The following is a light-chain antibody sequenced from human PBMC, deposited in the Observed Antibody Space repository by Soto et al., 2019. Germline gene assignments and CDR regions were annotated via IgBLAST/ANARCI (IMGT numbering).Light chain of an antibody. CDR1: QSIRSH. CDR3: QQSYSAPRLT. CDR2: AAF. J-gene: IGKJ4*01. Sequence: DIQMTQSPSSLSASVGDRVTISCRASQSIRSHLNWYQQKPGKAPKLLIYAAFRLQSGVPSRFSGRGSGTDFTLTISSLQPEDFASYYCQQSYSAPRLTFGGGTKVEIK. V-gene: IGKV1-39*01.